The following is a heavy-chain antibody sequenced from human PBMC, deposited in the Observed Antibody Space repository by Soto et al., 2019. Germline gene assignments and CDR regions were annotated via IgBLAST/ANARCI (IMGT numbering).Heavy chain of an antibody. V-gene: IGHV4-30-2*01. CDR3: ASTGAYYYYYGMDV. CDR2: IYHSGST. J-gene: IGHJ6*02. Sequence: SETLSLTCAVSGGSISSGGYSWSWIRQPPGKGLEWIGYIYHSGSTYYNPSLKSRVTISVDTSKNQFSLKLSSVTAADTAVYYCASTGAYYYYYGMDVWGQGTTVTVSS. D-gene: IGHD4-4*01. CDR1: GGSISSGGYS.